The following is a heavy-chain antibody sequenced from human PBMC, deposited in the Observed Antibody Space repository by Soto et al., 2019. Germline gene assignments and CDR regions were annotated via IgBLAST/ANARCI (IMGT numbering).Heavy chain of an antibody. J-gene: IGHJ2*01. CDR1: VFTFSSYA. V-gene: IGHV3-30-3*01. D-gene: IGHD6-13*01. CDR3: ARDQGIAAAGTGWYFDL. CDR2: ISYDGSNK. Sequence: QVQLVESGGGVVQPGRSLRLSCAASVFTFSSYAMHWVRQAPGKGLEWVAVISYDGSNKYYADSVKGRFTISRDNSKNTLYRQMTSLRAEDTAVYYCARDQGIAAAGTGWYFDLWGRGTLVTVSS.